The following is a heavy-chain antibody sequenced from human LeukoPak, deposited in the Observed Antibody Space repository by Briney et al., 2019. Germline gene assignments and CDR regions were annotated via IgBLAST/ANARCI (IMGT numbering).Heavy chain of an antibody. CDR2: ISAYNGNT. D-gene: IGHD1-26*01. CDR1: GYTFTGYY. Sequence: ASVKVSCKASGYTFTGYYIHWVRQAPGQGLEWMGWISAYNGNTNYAQKLQGRVTMTTDTSTSTAYMELRSLRSDDTAVYYCARGIGPTPEYYFDYWGQGTLVTVSS. CDR3: ARGIGPTPEYYFDY. V-gene: IGHV1-18*04. J-gene: IGHJ4*02.